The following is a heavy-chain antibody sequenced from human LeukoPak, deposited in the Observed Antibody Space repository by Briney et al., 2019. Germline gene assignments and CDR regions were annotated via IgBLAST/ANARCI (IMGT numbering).Heavy chain of an antibody. CDR1: GFLFSAHN. CDR3: AVDYKGFYDSSGHLVY. V-gene: IGHV3-7*01. CDR2: IKQDGSEA. D-gene: IGHD3-22*01. J-gene: IGHJ4*02. Sequence: PGGSLRLSCAASGFLFSAHNMIWVRQAPGKGLEWVANIKQDGSEAYYVDSVKGRFTVSRDNAKNSLYLQLNSLGAEDAAVYYCAVDYKGFYDSSGHLVYWGQGTLVTVSS.